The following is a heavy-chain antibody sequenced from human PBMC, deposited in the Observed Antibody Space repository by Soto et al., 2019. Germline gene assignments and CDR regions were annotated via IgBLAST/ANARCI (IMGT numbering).Heavy chain of an antibody. Sequence: EVQLVESGGGVVQPGGSLRLSCAASGFTFSNYWMHWVRQAPGKELVWVSRINSDGSDTTYADSVKGRFTISRDNAKNTLYLQMNSLRAEDTALYYCVGPTVTTNTVDIWGQGTMVTVSS. D-gene: IGHD4-17*01. CDR1: GFTFSNYW. J-gene: IGHJ3*02. V-gene: IGHV3-74*01. CDR3: VGPTVTTNTVDI. CDR2: INSDGSDT.